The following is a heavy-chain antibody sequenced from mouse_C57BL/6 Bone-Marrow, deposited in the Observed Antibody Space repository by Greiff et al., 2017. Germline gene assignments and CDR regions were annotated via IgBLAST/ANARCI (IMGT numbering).Heavy chain of an antibody. J-gene: IGHJ1*03. CDR2: IHPNSGST. D-gene: IGHD1-1*01. CDR3: ARSGVYYYGSSYYWYFDV. Sequence: VKLQQPGAELVKPGASVKLSCKASGYTFTSYWMHWVKQRPGQGLEWIGMIHPNSGSTNYNEKFKSKATLTVDNSSSTAYMQLSSLTSEDSAVYYCARSGVYYYGSSYYWYFDVWGTGTTVTVAS. V-gene: IGHV1-64*01. CDR1: GYTFTSYW.